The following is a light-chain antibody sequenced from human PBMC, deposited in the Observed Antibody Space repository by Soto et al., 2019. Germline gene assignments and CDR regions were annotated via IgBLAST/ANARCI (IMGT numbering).Light chain of an antibody. J-gene: IGLJ1*01. CDR3: AAWDDSLNALCV. CDR1: SSNIGSNT. CDR2: SNN. V-gene: IGLV1-44*01. Sequence: QSVLTQPPSASGTPGQRVTISCSGSSSNIGSNTVNWYQQLPGTAPKLLIYSNNQRPSGVPDRFSGSKSGTPASLAISGLQSEDEADYYCAAWDDSLNALCVFGTGTKLTVL.